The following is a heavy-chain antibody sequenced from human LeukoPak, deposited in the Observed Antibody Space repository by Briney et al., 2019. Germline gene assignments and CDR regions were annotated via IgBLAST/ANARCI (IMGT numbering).Heavy chain of an antibody. Sequence: PSQTLSLTCTVSGGSISSGGYYWSWIRQHPGKGLEWIGYICYSGSTYYNPSLKSRVTISVDTSKNQFSLKLSSVTAADTAVYYCVRLFGEFLNNWFDPWGQGTLVTVSS. CDR1: GGSISSGGYY. J-gene: IGHJ5*02. V-gene: IGHV4-31*03. CDR3: VRLFGEFLNNWFDP. D-gene: IGHD3-10*02. CDR2: ICYSGST.